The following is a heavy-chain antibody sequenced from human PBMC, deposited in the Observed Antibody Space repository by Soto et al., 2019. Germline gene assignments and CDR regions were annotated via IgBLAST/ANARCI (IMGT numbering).Heavy chain of an antibody. D-gene: IGHD1-7*01. J-gene: IGHJ5*02. CDR2: IYYSGST. V-gene: IGHV4-39*01. CDR3: ARRGVTGTTAGGWFDP. Sequence: SETLSLTCSVSGGSISSSSYYWGWIRQPPGKGLEWIGSIYYSGSTYYNPSLKSRVTISVDTSKNQFSLKLSSVTAADTAVYYCARRGVTGTTAGGWFDPWGQGTLVTV. CDR1: GGSISSSSYY.